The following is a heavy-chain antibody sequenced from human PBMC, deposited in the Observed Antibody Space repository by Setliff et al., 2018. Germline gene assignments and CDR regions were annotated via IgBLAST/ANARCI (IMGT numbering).Heavy chain of an antibody. CDR3: ARDQGRDYYYYYYMDV. CDR2: IYYSGST. CDR1: GGSISSHY. V-gene: IGHV4-59*11. J-gene: IGHJ6*03. Sequence: SETLSLTCPVSGGSISSHYWGWIRQPPGKGLEWIGYIYYSGSTNYNPSLKSRVTISVDTSKNQFSLKLSSVTAADTAVYYCARDQGRDYYYYYYMDVWGKGTTVTVSS. D-gene: IGHD3-10*01.